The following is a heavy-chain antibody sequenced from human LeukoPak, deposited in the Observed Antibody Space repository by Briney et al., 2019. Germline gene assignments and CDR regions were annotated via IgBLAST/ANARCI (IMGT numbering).Heavy chain of an antibody. V-gene: IGHV3-11*04. CDR2: ISSSGSML. CDR3: AKPQYYYDSSGYPGWDAFDI. Sequence: GGSLRLSCTVSGFTFSDYYMSWVRQAPGKGLEWVSYISSSGSMLHYADSVEGRFTISRDNAKNSLYLRMSSLRAEDTAVYYCAKPQYYYDSSGYPGWDAFDIWGQGTMVTVSS. J-gene: IGHJ3*02. D-gene: IGHD3-22*01. CDR1: GFTFSDYY.